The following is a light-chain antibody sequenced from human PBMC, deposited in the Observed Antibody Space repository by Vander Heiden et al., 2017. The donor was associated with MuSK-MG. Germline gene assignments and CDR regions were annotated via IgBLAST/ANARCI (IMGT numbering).Light chain of an antibody. V-gene: IGKV4-1*01. CDR3: QQYHTPPYT. CDR2: WAS. J-gene: IGKJ1*01. Sequence: IVMTQPPDSLPVSLGERATLTCTSSLRVLCIPNNKNYLAWYQQKPRQPPRLLIYWASTREPGVPDRFSGSGSGTDFTLTINSLQAEDVALYYCQQYHTPPYTFGQGTKVEVK. CDR1: LRVLCIPNNKNY.